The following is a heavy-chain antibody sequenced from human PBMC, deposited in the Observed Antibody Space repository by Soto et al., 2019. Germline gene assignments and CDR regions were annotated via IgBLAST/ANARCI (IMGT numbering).Heavy chain of an antibody. D-gene: IGHD6-13*01. J-gene: IGHJ2*01. Sequence: ASVKVSCKASGYTFTSYDINWVRQATGQGLEWMGWMNPNSGNTGYAQKFQGRVTMTRNTSISTAYMELSSLRSEDTAVYYCARVPHRRLYSSSWYYWYFDLWGRGTLVTVSS. CDR1: GYTFTSYD. CDR2: MNPNSGNT. V-gene: IGHV1-8*01. CDR3: ARVPHRRLYSSSWYYWYFDL.